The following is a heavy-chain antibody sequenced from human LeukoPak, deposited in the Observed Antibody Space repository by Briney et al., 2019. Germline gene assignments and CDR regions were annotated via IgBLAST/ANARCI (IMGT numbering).Heavy chain of an antibody. V-gene: IGHV1-3*01. Sequence: ASVKVSCKASGYTFTSYAMHWVRQAPGQRLEWMGWINAGNGNTKYPQKFQGRVTITRDTSASTAYMELSSLRSEDTAVYYCARGIVGATILYVFDYWGQGTLVTVSS. D-gene: IGHD1-26*01. CDR3: ARGIVGATILYVFDY. CDR1: GYTFTSYA. J-gene: IGHJ4*02. CDR2: INAGNGNT.